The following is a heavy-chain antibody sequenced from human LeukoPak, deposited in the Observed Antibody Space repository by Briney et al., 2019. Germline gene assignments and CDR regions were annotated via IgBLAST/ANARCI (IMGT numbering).Heavy chain of an antibody. CDR1: GDSVSSNSAA. D-gene: IGHD3-22*01. J-gene: IGHJ3*02. CDR2: TYYRSKWYN. V-gene: IGHV6-1*01. Sequence: SQTLSLTCAISGDSVSSNSAAWNWIRQSPSRGLEWLGRTYYRSKWYNDYAVSVKSRITIHPDTSKNKFSLQLNSVTPEDTAVYYCARDLGDSSGYYYPHAFDIWGQGTMVTVSS. CDR3: ARDLGDSSGYYYPHAFDI.